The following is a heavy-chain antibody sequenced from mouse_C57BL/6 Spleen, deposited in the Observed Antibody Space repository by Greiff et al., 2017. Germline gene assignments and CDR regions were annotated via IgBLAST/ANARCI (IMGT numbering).Heavy chain of an antibody. J-gene: IGHJ4*01. Sequence: QVQLQQPGAELVRPGTSVKLSCKASGYTFTSYWMHWVKQRPGQGLEWIGVIDPSDSYTNYNQKFKGKATLTVDTSSSTAYMQLSSLTSEDSAVYYCARVRAQLRPPHYAMDYWGQGTSVTVSS. CDR1: GYTFTSYW. CDR2: IDPSDSYT. D-gene: IGHD3-1*01. V-gene: IGHV1-59*01. CDR3: ARVRAQLRPPHYAMDY.